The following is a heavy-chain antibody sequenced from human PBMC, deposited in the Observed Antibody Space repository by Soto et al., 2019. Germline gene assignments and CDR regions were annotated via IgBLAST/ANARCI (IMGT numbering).Heavy chain of an antibody. CDR1: GYTFSTYA. CDR3: ARGKGMEENYYYYGMDV. CDR2: INGGNGHT. V-gene: IGHV1-3*01. D-gene: IGHD1-1*01. Sequence: QVQVVQSGAEVKKPGASVKVSCKASGYTFSTYALHWVRQAPGQGLEWMGWINGGNGHTRYSQKFKDRVTISRDTXXXXXXMELSGLRSEDTAVYYCARGKGMEENYYYYGMDVWGQGTTVTVSS. J-gene: IGHJ6*02.